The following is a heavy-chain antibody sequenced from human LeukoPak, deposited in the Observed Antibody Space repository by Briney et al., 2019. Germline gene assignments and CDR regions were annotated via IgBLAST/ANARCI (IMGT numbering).Heavy chain of an antibody. CDR2: VGGDDRT. CDR3: AKDLSWWAAADH. Sequence: PGGSLRLSRAASGFTLTGNAMSWVRQAPGRGLEWVSGVGGDDRTHYADSVRGRFTISRDKSMNTVSLEMNRVRVEDTAVYYCAKDLSWWAAADHWGQGALVTVAA. D-gene: IGHD2-15*01. V-gene: IGHV3-23*01. J-gene: IGHJ1*01. CDR1: GFTLTGNA.